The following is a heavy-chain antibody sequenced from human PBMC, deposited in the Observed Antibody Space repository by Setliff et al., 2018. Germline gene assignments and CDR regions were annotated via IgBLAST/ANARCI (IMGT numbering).Heavy chain of an antibody. V-gene: IGHV1-18*01. D-gene: IGHD3-10*01. Sequence: ASVKVSCKASGYTFTTYAINWVRQAPGQGLEWMGWINNYNMNTSYAQKFQDRVTMTRDTSTSTVYLEMSSLRSDDTAVYYCARAGMAASNRKGVFEFWGQGTLVTVSS. J-gene: IGHJ4*02. CDR2: INNYNMNT. CDR3: ARAGMAASNRKGVFEF. CDR1: GYTFTTYA.